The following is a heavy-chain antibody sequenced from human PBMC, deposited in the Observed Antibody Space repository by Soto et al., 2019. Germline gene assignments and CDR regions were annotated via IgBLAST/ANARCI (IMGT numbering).Heavy chain of an antibody. J-gene: IGHJ4*02. CDR2: LYYGTST. CDR3: TRAMSSIDF. CDR1: GGSLSSFY. V-gene: IGHV4-59*01. Sequence: PSETLSLTCTVSGGSLSSFYWSWIRQSPGKGLEWIGCLYYGTSTYYNPSLKSRVTISVDASKNQVSLNLTSVTAPDTAVYYCTRAMSSIDFWGQGTLVTVSS.